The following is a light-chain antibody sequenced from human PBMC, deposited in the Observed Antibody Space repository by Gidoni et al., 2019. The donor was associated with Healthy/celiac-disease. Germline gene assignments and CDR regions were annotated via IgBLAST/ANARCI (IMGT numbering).Light chain of an antibody. CDR1: SSDVGGHNY. CDR2: EVS. V-gene: IGLV2-14*01. Sequence: QSALTQPASVSGSPGQSITISCTGTSSDVGGHNYFSWYQQHPGKAPKLMIYEVSNRPSGVSNRFSGSKSGNTASLTISGLQAEDEADYYCSSYTSSSPLVFGGGTKLTVL. CDR3: SSYTSSSPLV. J-gene: IGLJ2*01.